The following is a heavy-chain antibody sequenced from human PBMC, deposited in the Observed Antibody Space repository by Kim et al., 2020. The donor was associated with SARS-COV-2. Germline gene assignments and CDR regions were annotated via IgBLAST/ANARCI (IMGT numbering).Heavy chain of an antibody. CDR1: GGTFSSYA. V-gene: IGHV1-69*13. Sequence: SVKVSCKASGGTFSSYAISWVRQAPGQGLEWMGGIIPIFGTANYAQKFQGRVTITADESTSTAYMELSSLRSEDTAVYYCARDSRDGSGSYYWVFDYWGQGTLVTVSS. J-gene: IGHJ4*02. D-gene: IGHD3-10*01. CDR3: ARDSRDGSGSYYWVFDY. CDR2: IIPIFGTA.